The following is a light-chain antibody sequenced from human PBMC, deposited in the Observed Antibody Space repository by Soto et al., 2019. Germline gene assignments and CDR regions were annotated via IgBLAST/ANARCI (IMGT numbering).Light chain of an antibody. CDR1: QSVSSY. V-gene: IGKV3-11*01. J-gene: IGKJ4*01. CDR2: DAS. CDR3: QHRNNWPLT. Sequence: EILLTQSPATLSLSPGERSTLSCRAGQSVSSYLAWYQHKPGQAPRLLIYDASNRATGIPARFSGSGSGTDFTLTISSLEPEDFAVYYCQHRNNWPLTFGGGTKVDIK.